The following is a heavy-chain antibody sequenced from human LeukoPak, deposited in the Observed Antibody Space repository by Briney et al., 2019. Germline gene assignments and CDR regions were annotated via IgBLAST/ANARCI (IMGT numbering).Heavy chain of an antibody. CDR1: GGSLSSSSYY. CDR2: IHHSGST. CDR3: ARAYGGNSQYFQH. J-gene: IGHJ1*01. Sequence: SETLSLTCTVSGGSLSSSSYYWGWLRQPPGRGLEWVGSIHHSGSTNYNPSLKSRVTISLDTSKNQFSLKLSSVTAADTAVYYCARAYGGNSQYFQHWGQGTLVTVSS. V-gene: IGHV4-39*07. D-gene: IGHD4-23*01.